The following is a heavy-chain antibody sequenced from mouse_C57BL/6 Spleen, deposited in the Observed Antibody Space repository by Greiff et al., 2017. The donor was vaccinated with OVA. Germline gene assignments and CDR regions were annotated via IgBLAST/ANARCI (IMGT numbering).Heavy chain of an antibody. D-gene: IGHD2-3*01. V-gene: IGHV1-82*01. CDR3: ASLYDGFAY. J-gene: IGHJ3*01. CDR1: GYAFSSSW. Sequence: QVQLQQSGPELVKPGASVKISCKASGYAFSSSWMNWVKQRPGKGLEWIGRIYPGDGDTNYNGKFKGKATLTPDKSSSTAYMQLSSLTSEDSAVYFCASLYDGFAYWGQGTLVTVSA. CDR2: IYPGDGDT.